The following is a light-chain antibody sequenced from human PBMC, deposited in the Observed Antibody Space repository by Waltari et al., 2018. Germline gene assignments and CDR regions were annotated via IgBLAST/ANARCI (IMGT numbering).Light chain of an antibody. CDR2: GTS. V-gene: IGKV3D-20*02. CDR1: QSVSSTY. Sequence: EIVLTQSPGTLSLSPGERATLSCRASQSVSSTYLAWYQQNPGQAPRLLIYGTSSRATGIPARFSGSGSGTDFTLTISSLEPEDFAVYYCQHRDHWPPDATFGPGTKVDV. J-gene: IGKJ3*01. CDR3: QHRDHWPPDAT.